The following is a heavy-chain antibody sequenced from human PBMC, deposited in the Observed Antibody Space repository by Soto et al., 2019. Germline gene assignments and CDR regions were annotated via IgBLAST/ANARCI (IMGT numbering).Heavy chain of an antibody. V-gene: IGHV1-18*01. Sequence: ASVKVSCKASGYTFTSYGISWVRQAPGQGLERMGWISAYKSKTKYAQKNQGRVNKTTDTSTSTTYKEMRSLRSDDTAFFFCARADIHSAGSPYGMDVWGQGTTVTVSS. CDR2: ISAYKSKT. CDR3: ARADIHSAGSPYGMDV. CDR1: GYTFTSYG. D-gene: IGHD6-13*01. J-gene: IGHJ6*02.